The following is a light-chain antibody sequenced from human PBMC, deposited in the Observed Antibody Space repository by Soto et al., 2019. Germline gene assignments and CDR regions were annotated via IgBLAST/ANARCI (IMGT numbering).Light chain of an antibody. CDR2: DAS. CDR1: QSINNW. V-gene: IGKV1-5*01. CDR3: QRYATYFPT. J-gene: IGKJ1*01. Sequence: DIQMTQSPSTLSASVGDRVTITCRASQSINNWLAWYQLKPGKAPKLLIYDASTLQSGVPSSFSGSGSGTEFTLTISSLQPDDFATYYCQRYATYFPTFGQGTKVGIK.